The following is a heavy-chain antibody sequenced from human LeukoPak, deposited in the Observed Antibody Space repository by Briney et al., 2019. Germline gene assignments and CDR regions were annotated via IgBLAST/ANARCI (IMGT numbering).Heavy chain of an antibody. CDR1: GFTFSSYA. J-gene: IGHJ4*02. V-gene: IGHV3-23*01. D-gene: IGHD5-18*01. CDR2: ISGSGGST. CDR3: AKEGGGTAITRNYFDY. Sequence: PGGSLRLSCAASGFTFSSYAMSWVRQAPGKGLEWVSAISGSGGSTYYADSVKGRFTISRDNSKNTLYLQMNSLRAEDTAVYYCAKEGGGTAITRNYFDYWGQGTQVTVSS.